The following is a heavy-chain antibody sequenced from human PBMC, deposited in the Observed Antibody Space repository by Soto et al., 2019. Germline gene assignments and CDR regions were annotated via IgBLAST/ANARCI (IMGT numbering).Heavy chain of an antibody. CDR1: GFTFNSYW. V-gene: IGHV3-7*01. D-gene: IGHD2-15*01. CDR2: IKQDGSEK. Sequence: GSLRLSCEASGFTFNSYWMYWVRQAPGKGLEWVAIIKQDGSEKYYADSVKGRFTISRDNTKNSLFLQMNSLRAEDTSIYYCARGAGFLANFWGQGTLVTVSS. CDR3: ARGAGFLANF. J-gene: IGHJ4*02.